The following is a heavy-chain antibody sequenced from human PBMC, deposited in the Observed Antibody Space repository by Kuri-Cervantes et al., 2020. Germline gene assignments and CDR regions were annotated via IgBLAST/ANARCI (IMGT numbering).Heavy chain of an antibody. CDR3: AKEPYYYNLFDY. CDR1: GFTFSSYS. V-gene: IGHV3-21*01. J-gene: IGHJ4*02. D-gene: IGHD3-10*01. CDR2: ISSSSSYI. Sequence: GESLKISCAASGFTFSSYSMNWVRQAPGKGLEWVSSISSSSSYIYYADSVKGRFTISRDNAKNSLYLQMNSLRAEVTAVYYCAKEPYYYNLFDYWGQGTLVTVSS.